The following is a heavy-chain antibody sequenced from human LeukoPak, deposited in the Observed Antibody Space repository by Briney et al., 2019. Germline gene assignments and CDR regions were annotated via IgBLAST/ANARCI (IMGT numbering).Heavy chain of an antibody. CDR3: ARSHFDFWNDYYLFYFDY. CDR1: GDSISNYY. Sequence: SETLSLTCTVSGDSISNYYWSWIRQPPGKGLEWIGYIHYSGSTNYNPSLKSRVTISLDASKNKFSLRLSSVTAADTAVYYCARSHFDFWNDYYLFYFDYWGQGTLVTVSS. J-gene: IGHJ4*02. CDR2: IHYSGST. D-gene: IGHD3-3*01. V-gene: IGHV4-59*01.